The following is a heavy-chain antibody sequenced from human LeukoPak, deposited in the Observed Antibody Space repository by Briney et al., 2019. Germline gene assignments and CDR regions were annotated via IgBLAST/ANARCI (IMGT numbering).Heavy chain of an antibody. V-gene: IGHV4-59*01. CDR1: GSSISRYY. CDR2: VYDSGTT. D-gene: IGHD3-22*01. J-gene: IGHJ4*02. Sequence: SETLSLTCTVSGSSISRYYWSWIRQPPGKGLEWFGYVYDSGTTNYNPSLKSRVTISVDTSKNQFSLKLSSVIAADTAAYYCARGYDSPIDTTLDYWGQGTLVTVSS. CDR3: ARGYDSPIDTTLDY.